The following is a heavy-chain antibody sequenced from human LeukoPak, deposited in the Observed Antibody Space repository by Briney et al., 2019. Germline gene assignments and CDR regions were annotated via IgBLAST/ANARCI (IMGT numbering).Heavy chain of an antibody. CDR3: ARASCGGGTCYDSRGWFNP. Sequence: SETLSLTCTVSGGSISYSNSYWGWIRQPPGKGLEWIGNIYFSGSTYYKQSLKSRVTISVDTSKNQFSLKLRSVTAADTAVYYCARASCGGGTCYDSRGWFNPWGQGTLVTVSS. V-gene: IGHV4-39*07. J-gene: IGHJ5*02. CDR2: IYFSGST. CDR1: GGSISYSNSY. D-gene: IGHD2-15*01.